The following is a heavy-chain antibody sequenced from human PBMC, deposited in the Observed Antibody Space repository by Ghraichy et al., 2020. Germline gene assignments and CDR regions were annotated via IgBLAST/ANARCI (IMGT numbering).Heavy chain of an antibody. Sequence: GGSLRLSCAASGFTFSSYAMSWVRQAPGKGLEWVSAISGSGGSTYYADSVKGRFTISRDNSKNTLYLQMNSLRAEDTAVYYCAKGVGVVVAAKGVDYWGQGTLVTVSS. V-gene: IGHV3-23*01. CDR1: GFTFSSYA. D-gene: IGHD2-15*01. CDR2: ISGSGGST. J-gene: IGHJ4*02. CDR3: AKGVGVVVAAKGVDY.